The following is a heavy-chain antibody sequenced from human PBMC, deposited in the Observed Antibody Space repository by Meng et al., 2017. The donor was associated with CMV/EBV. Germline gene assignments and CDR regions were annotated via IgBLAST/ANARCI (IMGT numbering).Heavy chain of an antibody. D-gene: IGHD3-3*01. Sequence: ASVKVSCKASGYTFTSYDINWLRQATGQGLEWMGWMNPNSGNTGYAQTFQGRVNITRNTSIRTAYMELSSLRSEDTAVYHCARVGIYYDFWSGSPTGGWFDPWGQGTLVTVSS. J-gene: IGHJ5*02. CDR2: MNPNSGNT. CDR1: GYTFTSYD. V-gene: IGHV1-8*03. CDR3: ARVGIYYDFWSGSPTGGWFDP.